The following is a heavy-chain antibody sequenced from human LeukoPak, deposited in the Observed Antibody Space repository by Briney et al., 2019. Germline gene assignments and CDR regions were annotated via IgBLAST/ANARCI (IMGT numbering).Heavy chain of an antibody. CDR3: ARSTFLEWLPD. V-gene: IGHV2-70*04. J-gene: IGHJ4*02. Sequence: ESGPTLVNPTQTLTLTCTFSGFSLSTSGMRVSWIRQPPGKALEWLARIDWDDDKFYSTSLKTRLTTSKDTSKNQVVLTMTNMDPVDTATYYCARSTFLEWLPDWGQGTLVTVSS. CDR2: IDWDDDK. CDR1: GFSLSTSGMR. D-gene: IGHD3-3*01.